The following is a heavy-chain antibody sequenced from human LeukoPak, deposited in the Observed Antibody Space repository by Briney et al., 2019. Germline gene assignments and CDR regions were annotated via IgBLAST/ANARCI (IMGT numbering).Heavy chain of an antibody. CDR1: GYSISSGYY. J-gene: IGHJ4*02. V-gene: IGHV4-38-2*02. Sequence: SETLSLTCTVSGYSISSGYYWGWIRQPPGKGLEWIGSIYHSGSTYYNPSLKSRVTISVDTSKNQFSLKLSSVTAADTAVYYCARDRLAAAGFVDYWGQGTLVTVSS. CDR3: ARDRLAAAGFVDY. D-gene: IGHD6-13*01. CDR2: IYHSGST.